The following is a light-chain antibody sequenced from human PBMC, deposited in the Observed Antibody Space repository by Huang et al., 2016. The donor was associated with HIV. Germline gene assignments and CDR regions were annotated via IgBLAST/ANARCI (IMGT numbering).Light chain of an antibody. V-gene: IGKV3-15*01. CDR2: GAS. J-gene: IGKJ4*01. CDR3: QQYNNWPPLLT. CDR1: QRIINN. Sequence: EIVLTQSPATLSLSPGERAALSCRATQRIINNLPWYQQKAGPSPRLLIYGASTRATGIPARFRGSGAGTDFTLTISSLQSEDFAVYYCQQYNNWPPLLTFGGGTKVEIK.